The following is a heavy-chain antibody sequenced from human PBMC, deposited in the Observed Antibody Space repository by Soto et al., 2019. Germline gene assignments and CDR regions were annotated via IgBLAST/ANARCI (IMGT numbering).Heavy chain of an antibody. J-gene: IGHJ6*02. CDR1: GYSFTSYW. D-gene: IGHD4-17*01. CDR3: ARHDTVTTFYYYYYYGMDV. Sequence: GRSLKISCKGSGYSFTSYWISWVRQMPGKGLEWMGRIDPSDSYTNYSPSFQGHVTISADKSISTAYLQWSSLKASDTAMYYCARHDTVTTFYYYYYYGMDVWGQGTTVTVSS. CDR2: IDPSDSYT. V-gene: IGHV5-10-1*01.